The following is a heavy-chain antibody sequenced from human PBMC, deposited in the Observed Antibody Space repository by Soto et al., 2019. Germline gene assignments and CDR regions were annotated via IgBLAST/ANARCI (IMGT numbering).Heavy chain of an antibody. D-gene: IGHD3-16*01. CDR2: INAGNGNT. Sequence: ASVKVSCKSSGYTFTSYAMHWVRQAPGQRLEWMGWINAGNGNTKYSQKFQGRVTITRDTSASTAYMELRSLRSEDTAVYYCARIRITHGMDVGGQGTTVTVSS. CDR3: ARIRITHGMDV. J-gene: IGHJ6*02. CDR1: GYTFTSYA. V-gene: IGHV1-3*01.